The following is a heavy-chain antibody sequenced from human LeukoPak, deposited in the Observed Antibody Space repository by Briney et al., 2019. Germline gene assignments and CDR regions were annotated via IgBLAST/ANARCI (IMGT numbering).Heavy chain of an antibody. CDR1: GFTFSSYA. V-gene: IGHV3-64*01. CDR2: ISSNGGST. D-gene: IGHD3-22*01. J-gene: IGHJ4*02. CDR3: ARDFRYYDSSGYLY. Sequence: GGSLRLSCAASGFTFSSYAMHWVRQAPGKGLEYVSAISSNGGSTYYANSVKGRFTISRDNSKDTPYLQMGSLRAEDMAVYYCARDFRYYDSSGYLYWGQRTLVTDSS.